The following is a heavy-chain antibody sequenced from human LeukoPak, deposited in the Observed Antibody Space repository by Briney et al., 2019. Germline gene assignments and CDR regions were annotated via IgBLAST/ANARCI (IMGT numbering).Heavy chain of an antibody. CDR3: ARRKRSSGWYNDYYYMDV. Sequence: PGGSLRLSCAASGFTFSSYWMHWVRQAPGKGLVWVSRINSDGSSTSYADSVKGRFTISRDNSKNTLYLQMNSLRAEDTAVYYCARRKRSSGWYNDYYYMDVWGKGTTVTVSS. J-gene: IGHJ6*03. D-gene: IGHD6-19*01. CDR2: INSDGSST. V-gene: IGHV3-74*01. CDR1: GFTFSSYW.